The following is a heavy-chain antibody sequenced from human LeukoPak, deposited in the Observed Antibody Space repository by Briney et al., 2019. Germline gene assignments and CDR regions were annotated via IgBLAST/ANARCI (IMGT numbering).Heavy chain of an antibody. CDR2: INSDGSTT. D-gene: IGHD1-1*01. V-gene: IGHV3-74*01. CDR1: GFTFSSYS. CDR3: ARPLWATGPTGHRFGP. Sequence: GGSLRLSCAASGFTFSSYSMHCVRQAPGKGLVWVSRINSDGSTTSYADSVKGRFTVSRDNAKNTLYLQMNSLRAEDTAVYYCARPLWATGPTGHRFGPSGQGTLLTVSS. J-gene: IGHJ5*02.